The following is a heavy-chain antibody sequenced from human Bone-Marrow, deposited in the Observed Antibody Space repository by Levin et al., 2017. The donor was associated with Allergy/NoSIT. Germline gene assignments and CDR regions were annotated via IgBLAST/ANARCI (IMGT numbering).Heavy chain of an antibody. V-gene: IGHV3-11*01. J-gene: IGHJ4*02. CDR3: AAGNYGDYLVEN. CDR2: STSSGGNI. CDR1: GFTFSDYY. Sequence: GGSLRLSCAGSGFTFSDYYMSWIRQAPGKGLEWISYSTSSGGNIYYADSVKGRFTMSRDNVNNSLYLQMNSLRAEDTAVYYCAAGNYGDYLVENWGQGALVTVSS. D-gene: IGHD4-17*01.